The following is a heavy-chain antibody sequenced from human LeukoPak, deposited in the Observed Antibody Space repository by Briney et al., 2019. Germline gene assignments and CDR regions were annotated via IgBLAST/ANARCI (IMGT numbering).Heavy chain of an antibody. V-gene: IGHV4-39*01. J-gene: IGHJ4*02. CDR1: GGSISSSSYY. Sequence: SETLSLTCTVSGGSISSSSYYWGWIRQPPGKGLEWIGSIYYSGSTYYNPSLKSRVTISVDTSKNQFSLKLSSVTAADTAVYYCSSSGDFDYWGQGTLVTVSS. CDR2: IYYSGST. D-gene: IGHD2-15*01. CDR3: SSSGDFDY.